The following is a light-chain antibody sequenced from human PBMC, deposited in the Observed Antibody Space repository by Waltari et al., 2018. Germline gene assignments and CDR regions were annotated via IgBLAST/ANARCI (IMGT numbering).Light chain of an antibody. CDR3: SSYTSSSWV. CDR1: SSDVGGYNY. J-gene: IGLJ3*02. V-gene: IGLV2-14*03. CDR2: DVS. Sequence: QSALTQPASVSGSPGQSITISCTGTSSDVGGYNYVSWYQQHPGKAPKLMIYDVSNRPSGVSNRSSGSKSGNTASLTISGLQAEDEADYYCSSYTSSSWVFGGGTKLTVL.